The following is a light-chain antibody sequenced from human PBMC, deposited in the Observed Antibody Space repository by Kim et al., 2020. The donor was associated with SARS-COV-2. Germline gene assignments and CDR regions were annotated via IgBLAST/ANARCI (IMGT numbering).Light chain of an antibody. CDR1: QDIRNY. J-gene: IGKJ2*01. CDR3: QQYDNLPYT. CDR2: DAS. Sequence: SASGGDRVPLSCQASQDIRNYLNLYPQKPGKAPKPLIYDASNLETGVPSRFSGSGSGTDFSFTISSLPPEDIATYYCQQYDNLPYTFGQGTKLEI. V-gene: IGKV1-33*01.